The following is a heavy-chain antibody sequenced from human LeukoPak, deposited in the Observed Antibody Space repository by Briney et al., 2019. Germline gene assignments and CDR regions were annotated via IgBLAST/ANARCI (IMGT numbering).Heavy chain of an antibody. J-gene: IGHJ3*02. D-gene: IGHD5-18*01. Sequence: GGSLRLSCAASGFTFSSYAMSWVRQAPGKGLEWVSTFSGSGGSTHYADSVKGRFTISRDNSKNTLYLQMNSLRGEDTAVYYCAREASGYSYGLDAFDIWGQGTTVTVSS. CDR2: FSGSGGST. CDR1: GFTFSSYA. V-gene: IGHV3-23*01. CDR3: AREASGYSYGLDAFDI.